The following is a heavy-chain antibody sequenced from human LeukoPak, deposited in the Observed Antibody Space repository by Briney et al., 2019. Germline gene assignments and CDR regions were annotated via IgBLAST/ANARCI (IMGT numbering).Heavy chain of an antibody. CDR3: ARYRGQGGSRTGSHKRDAFDI. CDR2: IYHSGST. D-gene: IGHD1-1*01. V-gene: IGHV4-4*02. Sequence: SETLSLTCAVSGGSISSSNWWSWVRQPPGKGLEWIGEIYHSGSTNYNPSLKSRVTISVDKSKNQFSLKLSSVTAADTAVYYCARYRGQGGSRTGSHKRDAFDIWGQGTMVTVSS. J-gene: IGHJ3*02. CDR1: GGSISSSNW.